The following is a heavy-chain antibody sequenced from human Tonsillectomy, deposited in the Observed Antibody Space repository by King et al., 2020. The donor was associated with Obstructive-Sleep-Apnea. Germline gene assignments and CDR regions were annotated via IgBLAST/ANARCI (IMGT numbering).Heavy chain of an antibody. CDR1: GFTCSYYW. D-gene: IGHD6-19*01. Sequence: VQLVESGGVLVQSEGPLRRSCAACGFTCSYYWMIGFRKAPGMGLASVVNISDAGSEKYSSHSVKGRFTSSRDNAKNSRYLQMKILRAEDTAVYYCARGLESSGWYEDRFFQHWGQGTLVTVSS. CDR3: ARGLESSGWYEDRFFQH. V-gene: IGHV3-7*01. J-gene: IGHJ1*01. CDR2: ISDAGSEK.